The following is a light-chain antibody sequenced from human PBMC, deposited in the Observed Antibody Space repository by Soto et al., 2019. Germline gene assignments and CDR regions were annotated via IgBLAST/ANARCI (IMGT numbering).Light chain of an antibody. CDR1: SSDVGGYHY. CDR2: DVN. CDR3: SSYAGNNIMV. J-gene: IGLJ2*01. V-gene: IGLV2-8*01. Sequence: QSALTQPPSASGSPGQSVTISCTGTSSDVGGYHYVSWYQQHPGKAPKLMIYDVNKRPSGVPDRFSGSQSGNTASLTVSGLQAEDGADYYCSSYAGNNIMVFGGGTKVTVL.